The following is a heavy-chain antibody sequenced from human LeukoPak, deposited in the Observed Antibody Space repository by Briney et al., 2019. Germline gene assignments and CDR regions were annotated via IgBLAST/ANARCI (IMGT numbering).Heavy chain of an antibody. CDR2: IWYDGNNK. D-gene: IGHD2-15*01. Sequence: GGSLRLSCAASGFTFSSYGMPWVRQAPGKGLEWVAVIWYDGNNKYYADSVRGRFTISRDNSKNTLYLQMNSLRAEDTAVYYCAREPLGCSGGSCYSYGMDVWGKGTTVTVSS. CDR1: GFTFSSYG. J-gene: IGHJ6*04. CDR3: AREPLGCSGGSCYSYGMDV. V-gene: IGHV3-33*01.